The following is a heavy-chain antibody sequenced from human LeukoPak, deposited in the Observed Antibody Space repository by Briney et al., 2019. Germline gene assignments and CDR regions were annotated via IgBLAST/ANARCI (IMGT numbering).Heavy chain of an antibody. J-gene: IGHJ4*02. CDR3: ARARYCSSTSCYEVFDY. D-gene: IGHD2-2*01. CDR1: GYSFTSYW. Sequence: GESLKISCKGSGYSFTSYWIGWVRQMPGKGLEWMGIIYPGDSDTRYSPSLQGQVTISADKSISTAYLQWSSLKASDTAMYYCARARYCSSTSCYEVFDYWGQGTLVTVSS. V-gene: IGHV5-51*01. CDR2: IYPGDSDT.